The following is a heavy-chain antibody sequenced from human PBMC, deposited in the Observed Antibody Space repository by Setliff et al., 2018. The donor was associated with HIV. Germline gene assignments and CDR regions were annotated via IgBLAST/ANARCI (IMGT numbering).Heavy chain of an antibody. V-gene: IGHV4-4*09. CDR1: GGSVNDFY. D-gene: IGHD3-3*01. CDR2: IYTSGNT. Sequence: SETLSLTCTVSGGSVNDFYWTWIRQPPGKGLEWIGYIYTSGNTRYNPSLKRRVTMSVDTSKNQFSLKLSSVTAADTAVYYCARNFWNGPPDYYYYGLDVWGQGTTVTVSS. CDR3: ARNFWNGPPDYYYYGLDV. J-gene: IGHJ6*02.